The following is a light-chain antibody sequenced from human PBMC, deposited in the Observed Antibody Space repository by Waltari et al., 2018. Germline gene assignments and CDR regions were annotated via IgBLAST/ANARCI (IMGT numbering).Light chain of an antibody. J-gene: IGLJ2*01. CDR3: SSYISSSTLEL. CDR2: DVS. Sequence: QSALTQPASVSGSPGQSITISCTGTSSDVGAYNYVSWYQQHPGKAPKLMIFDVSNRPSGVSNRFSGSNAGNTASLTISGLQAEDEADYYCSSYISSSTLELFGGGTSLTVL. CDR1: SSDVGAYNY. V-gene: IGLV2-14*03.